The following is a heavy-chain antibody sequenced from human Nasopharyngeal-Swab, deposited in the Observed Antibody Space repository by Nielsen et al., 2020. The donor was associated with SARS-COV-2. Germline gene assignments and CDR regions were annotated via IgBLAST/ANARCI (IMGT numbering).Heavy chain of an antibody. J-gene: IGHJ4*02. CDR1: GFIFSSYG. Sequence: SLKISCPASGFIFSSYGLHLVRQAPGKGLEWVAVIWYDGSNKYYADSVKGRFTISRDNSKNTLSLQMNSLRAEDTAVYYCARDSFTGSSHLDYWGQGTLVTVSS. D-gene: IGHD6-6*01. V-gene: IGHV3-33*01. CDR3: ARDSFTGSSHLDY. CDR2: IWYDGSNK.